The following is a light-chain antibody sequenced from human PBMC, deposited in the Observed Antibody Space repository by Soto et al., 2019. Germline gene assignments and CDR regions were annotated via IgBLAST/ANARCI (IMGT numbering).Light chain of an antibody. J-gene: IGKJ5*01. V-gene: IGKV1-33*01. CDR3: QQYESLPLT. CDR2: DAS. Sequence: DIQMTQSPSSLSAYVGDRVTITCQASQDIDKYLNWYQQKPGKAPKLLIDDASNLETGVPSRFSGSGSGTGFTFTISSLQPEDFATYYCQQYESLPLTFGQGTRLEIK. CDR1: QDIDKY.